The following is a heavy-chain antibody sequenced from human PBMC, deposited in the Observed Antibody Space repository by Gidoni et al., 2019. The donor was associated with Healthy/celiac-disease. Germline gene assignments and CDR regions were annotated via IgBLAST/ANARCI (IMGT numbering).Heavy chain of an antibody. Sequence: EVQLVEFGGGLVQPGGSLRLSCPASGFTFSSYSMNWVRQDPGKGLEWVSYIISSSGTIYYAASVKGRFTISRDNAKNSLYLQMNSLRAEDTAVYYCARAGIQLWLIPRGDAFDIWGQGTMVTVSS. V-gene: IGHV3-48*04. CDR2: IISSSGTI. CDR3: ARAGIQLWLIPRGDAFDI. D-gene: IGHD5-18*01. J-gene: IGHJ3*02. CDR1: GFTFSSYS.